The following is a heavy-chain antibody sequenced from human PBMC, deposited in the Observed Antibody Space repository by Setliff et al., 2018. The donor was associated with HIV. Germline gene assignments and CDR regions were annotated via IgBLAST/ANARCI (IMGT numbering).Heavy chain of an antibody. D-gene: IGHD3-9*01. CDR2: IYTSGSV. CDR3: ARRKRYFVPFDY. Sequence: SETLSLTCTVSGGSISSYYWSWIRQPPGKGLEWIGYIYTSGSVNYNPSLNSRVTISVDTSKNQFSLKLSSVTAADTAVYYCARRKRYFVPFDYWGQGTLVTVSS. CDR1: GGSISSYY. V-gene: IGHV4-4*09. J-gene: IGHJ4*02.